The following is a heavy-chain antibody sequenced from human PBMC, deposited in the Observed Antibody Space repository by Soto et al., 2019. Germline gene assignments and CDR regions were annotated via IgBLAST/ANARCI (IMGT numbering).Heavy chain of an antibody. V-gene: IGHV5-51*01. Sequence: GESLKISCKGSGYSFTSYWIGWVRQMPGKGLEWMGIIYPGDSDTRYSPSFQGQVTISADKSTSTAYLQWSSLKASDTAMYYCTTDKGYIAVAAPYYYYYGMDVWGQGTTVTVSS. CDR3: TTDKGYIAVAAPYYYYYGMDV. J-gene: IGHJ6*02. D-gene: IGHD6-19*01. CDR1: GYSFTSYW. CDR2: IYPGDSDT.